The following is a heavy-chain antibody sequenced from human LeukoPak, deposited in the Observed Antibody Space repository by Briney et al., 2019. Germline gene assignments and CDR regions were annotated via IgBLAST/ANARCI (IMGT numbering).Heavy chain of an antibody. J-gene: IGHJ3*02. CDR1: GFTFSSYA. V-gene: IGHV3-30-3*01. Sequence: GRSLRLSCAASGFTFSSYAMHWVRQAPGKGLEWVAVILYDGSNKYYADSVKGRFTISRDNSKNTLYLQMNSLRAEDTAVYYCAKDATGGFWSANSGGAFDIWGQGTMVTVSS. CDR3: AKDATGGFWSANSGGAFDI. CDR2: ILYDGSNK. D-gene: IGHD3-3*01.